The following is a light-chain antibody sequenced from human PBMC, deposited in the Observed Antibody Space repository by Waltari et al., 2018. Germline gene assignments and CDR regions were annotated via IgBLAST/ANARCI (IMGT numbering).Light chain of an antibody. CDR2: EDT. J-gene: IGLJ3*02. CDR1: SGYIGSLNR. V-gene: IGLV2-14*01. Sequence: QSALTQPASVSGSPGQSLTLSCSGPSGYIGSLNRSSWYQQFAGKAPRLLIYEDTLRPSEISDRFSGAKSGDTASLTISGLQAEDEADYFCLSYTTINTWVFGGGTKVTVL. CDR3: LSYTTINTWV.